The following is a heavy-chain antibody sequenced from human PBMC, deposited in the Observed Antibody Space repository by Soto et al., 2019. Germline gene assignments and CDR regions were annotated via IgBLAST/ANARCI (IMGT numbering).Heavy chain of an antibody. CDR3: ARHRDTSSRYLLPDY. D-gene: IGHD6-13*01. J-gene: IGHJ4*02. CDR2: IYYRGNT. V-gene: IGHV4-39*01. CDR1: GGSISGGGHY. Sequence: SETLSLTCTVSGGSISGGGHYWGWIRQPPGKGLEWIGNIYYRGNTYYNPSLRSRVTISVDTSKNQFSLKVTSLTVADTAVYYCARHRDTSSRYLLPDYWGQGILVTVSS.